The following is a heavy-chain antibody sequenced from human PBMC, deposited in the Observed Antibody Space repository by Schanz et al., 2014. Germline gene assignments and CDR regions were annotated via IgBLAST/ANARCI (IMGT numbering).Heavy chain of an antibody. D-gene: IGHD3-22*01. CDR2: IIPILGIA. CDR3: ARDYYDSSGYYYCDY. CDR1: GGTFSTYP. J-gene: IGHJ4*02. V-gene: IGHV1-69*04. Sequence: QVQLVQSGAEVKKPGSSVKVSCKASGGTFSTYPINWLRQAPGQGLEWMGRIIPILGIATYAQKFQGRLTITADKSTSTAYMELSSLRSEDTAMYYCARDYYDSSGYYYCDYWGQGTLVTVSS.